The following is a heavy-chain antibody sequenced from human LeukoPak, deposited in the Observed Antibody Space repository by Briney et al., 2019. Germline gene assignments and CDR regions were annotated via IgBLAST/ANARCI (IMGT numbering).Heavy chain of an antibody. Sequence: PGGSLRLSCAASGFTFSSIAMSWVRQAPGKGLEWVSAIRSNGETVYNADSVKGRFTISRDNSRQTLFLQMSSLRVEDTATYYCAKGQELDDGVFDSRGQGTLVTVSS. D-gene: IGHD1-1*01. V-gene: IGHV3-23*01. J-gene: IGHJ4*02. CDR1: GFTFSSIA. CDR3: AKGQELDDGVFDS. CDR2: IRSNGETV.